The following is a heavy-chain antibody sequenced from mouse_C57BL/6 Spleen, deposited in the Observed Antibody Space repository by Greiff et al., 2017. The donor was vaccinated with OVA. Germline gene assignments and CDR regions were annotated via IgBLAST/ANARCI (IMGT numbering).Heavy chain of an antibody. CDR2: IDPSDSYT. J-gene: IGHJ3*01. V-gene: IGHV1-50*01. Sequence: QVQLQQPGAELVKPGASVKLSCKASGYTFTSYWMQWVKQRPGQGLEWIGEIDPSDSYTNYNQKVKGKATLTVDPYSSTAYMQLSSLTSDDSAVYYCARRPLITTVVARGAYWGQGTLVTVSA. D-gene: IGHD1-1*01. CDR3: ARRPLITTVVARGAY. CDR1: GYTFTSYW.